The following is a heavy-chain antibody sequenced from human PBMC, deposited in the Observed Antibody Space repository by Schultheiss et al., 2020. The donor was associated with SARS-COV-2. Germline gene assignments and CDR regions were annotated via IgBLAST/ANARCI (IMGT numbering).Heavy chain of an antibody. CDR3: SSSPRQQPNY. J-gene: IGHJ4*02. CDR2: ISSNGGST. D-gene: IGHD6-13*01. CDR1: GFTFSSYA. V-gene: IGHV3-64D*09. Sequence: GSLRLSCSASGFTFSSYAMHWVRQAPGKGLEYVSAISSNGGSTYYADSVKGRFTISRDNSKNTLYLQMSSLRAEDTAVYYCSSSPRQQPNYWGQGTLVTVSS.